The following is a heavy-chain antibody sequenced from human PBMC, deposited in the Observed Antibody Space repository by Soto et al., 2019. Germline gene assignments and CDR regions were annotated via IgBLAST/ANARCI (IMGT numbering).Heavy chain of an antibody. J-gene: IGHJ6*02. Sequence: PGGSLRLSCAASGFSFSSYGMHWVRQAPGKGLEWVAVIWYDGSNKYYADSVKGRFTISRDNSKNTLYLQMNSLRAEDTAVYYCAREKRAEDTIFGVVILGTNYYYYGMDVWGQGPTVTVSS. CDR2: IWYDGSNK. CDR3: AREKRAEDTIFGVVILGTNYYYYGMDV. D-gene: IGHD3-3*01. V-gene: IGHV3-33*01. CDR1: GFSFSSYG.